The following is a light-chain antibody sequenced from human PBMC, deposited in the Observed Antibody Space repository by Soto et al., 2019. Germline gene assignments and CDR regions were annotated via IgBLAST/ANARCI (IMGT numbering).Light chain of an antibody. J-gene: IGKJ4*01. V-gene: IGKV1-5*01. CDR3: QRSNCYT. CDR1: QSISNW. Sequence: DIEMTQSPATLSASVGDRVTITCRASQSISNWLAWYQQKPGTAPKLLIYHASTLKSGVATLFGSRSSRTEFLLTSSILPPDYVVTYCWQRSNCYTFGGGAKVDIK. CDR2: HAS.